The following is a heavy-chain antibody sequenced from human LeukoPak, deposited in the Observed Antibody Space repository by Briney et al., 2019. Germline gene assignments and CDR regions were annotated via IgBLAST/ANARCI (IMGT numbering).Heavy chain of an antibody. CDR2: ISYDGTTK. Sequence: GRSLRLPCAASGFTFSNYGLHWVRQAPGKGLEWVAFISYDGTTKYIVDSVKGRFTVSRDNSKNTLHLQMNSLRPEDTALYYCARDDYGFDPWGQGTLVTVSS. J-gene: IGHJ5*02. V-gene: IGHV3-30*04. CDR3: ARDDYGFDP. D-gene: IGHD4-17*01. CDR1: GFTFSNYG.